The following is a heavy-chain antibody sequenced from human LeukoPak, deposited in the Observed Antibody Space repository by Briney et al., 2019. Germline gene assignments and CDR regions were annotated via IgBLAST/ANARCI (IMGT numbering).Heavy chain of an antibody. V-gene: IGHV1-2*04. CDR2: INPNSGGT. CDR1: GYTLTGYY. Sequence: ASVKVSCKASGYTLTGYYMHWVRQAPGQGLEWMGWINPNSGGTNYAQKFQGWVTMTRDTSISTAYMELSRLRSDDTAVYYCASDSSDFWSGYIHGMDVWGQGTTVTVSS. J-gene: IGHJ6*02. D-gene: IGHD3-3*01. CDR3: ASDSSDFWSGYIHGMDV.